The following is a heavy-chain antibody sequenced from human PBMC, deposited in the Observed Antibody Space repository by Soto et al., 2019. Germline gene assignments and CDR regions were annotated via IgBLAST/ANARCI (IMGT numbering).Heavy chain of an antibody. CDR1: GGSISSGGYY. CDR2: IYYSGST. D-gene: IGHD2-2*01. V-gene: IGHV4-31*03. J-gene: IGHJ6*02. Sequence: SETLSLTCTVSGGSISSGGYYWSWIRQHPGKGLEWIGYIYYSGSTYYNPSLKSRVTISVDTSKNQFSLKLSSVTAADTAVYYCARDRGGYQLLFHSFTYYGMDVWGQGTTVTVAS. CDR3: ARDRGGYQLLFHSFTYYGMDV.